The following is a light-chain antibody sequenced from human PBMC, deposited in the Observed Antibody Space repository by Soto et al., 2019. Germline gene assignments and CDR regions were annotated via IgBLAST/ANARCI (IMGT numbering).Light chain of an antibody. CDR1: QSISSW. V-gene: IGKV1-5*03. J-gene: IGKJ1*01. Sequence: DIQMTQSPSTLSASVGDRVTITCRASQSISSWLAWYQQKQGKAPKLLIYKASSLESGVPSRFSGSGSGTEFTLTISSLQPDAFATYYCQQYNSYSTFGQGTKVEIK. CDR2: KAS. CDR3: QQYNSYST.